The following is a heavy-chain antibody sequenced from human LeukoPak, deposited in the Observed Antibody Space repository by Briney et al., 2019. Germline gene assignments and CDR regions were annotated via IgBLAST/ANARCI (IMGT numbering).Heavy chain of an antibody. CDR3: AKDYHASGYYSGDDPFDI. J-gene: IGHJ3*02. D-gene: IGHD3-10*01. V-gene: IGHV3-23*01. Sequence: PGGSLRLSCAASGFTFSSYAMSWVRQAPGKGLEWVSAISGSGGSTYYADSVKGRFTISRDNSKNTLYLQMNSLRAEDTAVYYCAKDYHASGYYSGDDPFDIWGQGTMVTVSS. CDR1: GFTFSSYA. CDR2: ISGSGGST.